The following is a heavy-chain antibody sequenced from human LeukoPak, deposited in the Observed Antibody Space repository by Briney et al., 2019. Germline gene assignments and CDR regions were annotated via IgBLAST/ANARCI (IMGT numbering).Heavy chain of an antibody. V-gene: IGHV4-4*02. D-gene: IGHD1-26*01. J-gene: IGHJ4*02. CDR2: IYHSGST. Sequence: PSETLSLTCAVSGGSISSSNWWSWVRQPPGKGLEWIGEIYHSGSTNYNPSLKSRVTISVDKSKNQFSLKLSSVTAADTAVYYCARHGWVRVGATAGNYFDYWGQGTLVTVSS. CDR1: GGSISSSNW. CDR3: ARHGWVRVGATAGNYFDY.